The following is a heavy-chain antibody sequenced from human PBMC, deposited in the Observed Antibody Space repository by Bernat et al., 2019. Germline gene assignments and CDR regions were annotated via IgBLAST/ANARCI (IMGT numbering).Heavy chain of an antibody. CDR3: AKDLYGVYGFGVY. D-gene: IGHD4-17*01. V-gene: IGHV3-23*04. CDR2: ISGSGGST. Sequence: EVHLVESGGGLVQPGGSLRLSCAASGFTFSSYAMSWVRQAPGKGLEWVSAISGSGGSTYYADSVKGRFTITRDNSKNTLYLQMNSLRAEDTAVYYCAKDLYGVYGFGVYWGQGTLVTVSS. J-gene: IGHJ4*02. CDR1: GFTFSSYA.